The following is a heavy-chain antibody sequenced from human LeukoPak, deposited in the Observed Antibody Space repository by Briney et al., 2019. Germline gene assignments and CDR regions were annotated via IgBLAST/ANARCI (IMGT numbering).Heavy chain of an antibody. CDR1: GGSISSSSYY. CDR2: INHSGST. V-gene: IGHV4-39*07. CDR3: ARVPAGYDKAVY. J-gene: IGHJ4*02. D-gene: IGHD3-22*01. Sequence: SETLSLTCTVSGGSISSSSYYWGWIRQPPGKGLEWIGEINHSGSTNYNPSLKSRVTISVDTSKNQFSLKLSSVTAADTAVYYCARVPAGYDKAVYWGQGTLVTVSS.